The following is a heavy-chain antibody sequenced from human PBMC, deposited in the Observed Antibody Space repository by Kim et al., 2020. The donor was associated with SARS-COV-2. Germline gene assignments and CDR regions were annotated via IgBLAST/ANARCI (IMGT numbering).Heavy chain of an antibody. D-gene: IGHD6-13*01. Sequence: GGSLRLSCAASGFTFSSYGMIWVRQAPGKGLEWVSSTGRDGRTYYADSVKGRFTVSRDISKNTLYLQLNSLGAEDTAVYYCAIVSGTAVAGADSGGQGTLVTVSS. CDR1: GFTFSSYG. J-gene: IGHJ4*02. CDR3: AIVSGTAVAGADS. V-gene: IGHV3-23*01. CDR2: TGRDGRT.